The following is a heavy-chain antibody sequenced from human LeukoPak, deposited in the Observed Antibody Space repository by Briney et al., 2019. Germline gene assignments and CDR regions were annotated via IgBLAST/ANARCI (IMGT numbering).Heavy chain of an antibody. Sequence: SGPTLMKPTQTPTLTCTFSGFSLTTSGVGVGWIRQPPGNALGWLAFINWDDQKVYSPSLQSRLSITKDTSKDQVVLTMTNVDPVDTATYYCAHRRDSSGYQYRWRFAPWGQGTVVTVSS. CDR1: GFSLTTSGVG. D-gene: IGHD3-22*01. CDR2: INWDDQK. J-gene: IGHJ5*02. CDR3: AHRRDSSGYQYRWRFAP. V-gene: IGHV2-5*02.